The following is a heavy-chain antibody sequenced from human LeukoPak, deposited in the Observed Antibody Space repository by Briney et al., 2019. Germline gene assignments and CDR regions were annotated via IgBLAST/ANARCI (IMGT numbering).Heavy chain of an antibody. D-gene: IGHD3-16*02. CDR1: GFTFSSYG. CDR2: ISYDGSNK. Sequence: GGSLRLSCAASGFTFSSYGMHWVRQAPGKGLEWVAVISYDGSNKYYADPVKGRFTISRDNSKNTLYLQMNSLRAEDTAVYYCAKGDDYVWGSYRSFPFDYWGQGTLVTVSS. V-gene: IGHV3-30*18. J-gene: IGHJ4*02. CDR3: AKGDDYVWGSYRSFPFDY.